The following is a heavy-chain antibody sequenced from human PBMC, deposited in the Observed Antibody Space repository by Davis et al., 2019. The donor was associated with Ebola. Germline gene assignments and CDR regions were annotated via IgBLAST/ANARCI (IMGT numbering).Heavy chain of an antibody. CDR1: GYTFTSYG. V-gene: IGHV1-18*04. D-gene: IGHD3-16*01. CDR2: ISAYNGNT. Sequence: ASVTVSCKASGYTFTSYGISWVRQAPGQGLEWMGWISAYNGNTNYAQKLQGRVTVTRNTSITTAYMELSSLRSEDTAVYYCAFHTGMLLWGQGTLVTVSS. J-gene: IGHJ4*02. CDR3: AFHTGMLL.